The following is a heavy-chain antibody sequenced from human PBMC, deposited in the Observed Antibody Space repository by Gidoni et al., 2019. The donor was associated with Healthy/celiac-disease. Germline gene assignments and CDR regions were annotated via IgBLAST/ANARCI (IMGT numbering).Heavy chain of an antibody. CDR1: GGSISSYY. J-gene: IGHJ6*02. D-gene: IGHD4-17*01. Sequence: QVQLQESGPGLVKPSETLSLTCTVSGGSISSYYWSWIRQPPGKGLEWIGYIYYSGSTNYNPSLKSRVTISVDTSKNQFSLKLSSVTAADTAVYYCARDPPHGDYDCCDGMDVWGQGTTVTVSS. V-gene: IGHV4-59*01. CDR2: IYYSGST. CDR3: ARDPPHGDYDCCDGMDV.